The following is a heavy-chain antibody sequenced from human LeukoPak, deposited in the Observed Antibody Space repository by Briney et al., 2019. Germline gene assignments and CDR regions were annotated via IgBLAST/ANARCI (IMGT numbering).Heavy chain of an antibody. V-gene: IGHV4-59*01. CDR3: ARDFARNSGDYGNDGFDI. Sequence: PSETLSLTCTVSGGSLNFFYWSWVRQPPGKGLEWIGHISYTGTSYYNPSLKSQVTISLDTSKNHFSLNLGSATAADTAVYYCARDFARNSGDYGNDGFDIWGLGTMVTVSS. CDR1: GGSLNFFY. J-gene: IGHJ3*02. D-gene: IGHD4-17*01. CDR2: ISYTGTS.